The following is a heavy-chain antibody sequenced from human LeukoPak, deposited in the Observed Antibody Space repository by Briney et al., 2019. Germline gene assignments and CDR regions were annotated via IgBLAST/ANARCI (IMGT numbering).Heavy chain of an antibody. Sequence: ASVTVSCKTSGYTFTDYYMHWVRQAPGQGLEWMGRIDPNSGGTNYAQKFQVRVTLTRDTSISTVYMELSGLRSPDTAVYYCARVPGPYTTSRFHSWGQGTLVTVSS. CDR3: ARVPGPYTTSRFHS. CDR2: IDPNSGGT. J-gene: IGHJ4*02. CDR1: GYTFTDYY. D-gene: IGHD2-2*02. V-gene: IGHV1-2*02.